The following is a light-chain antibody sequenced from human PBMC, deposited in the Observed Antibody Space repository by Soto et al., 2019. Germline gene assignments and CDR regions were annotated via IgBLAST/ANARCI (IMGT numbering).Light chain of an antibody. CDR1: QSVSSTY. J-gene: IGKJ2*02. Sequence: EIVLTQSPGTLSLSPGERATLSCRASQSVSSTYLAWYQQKPGQAPRLLIYGASTRATGIPDRFSGRGSGTDFTLSISRLEPDDFAVYYCQQYGSSPSTFGQGTKLEIK. CDR2: GAS. V-gene: IGKV3-20*01. CDR3: QQYGSSPST.